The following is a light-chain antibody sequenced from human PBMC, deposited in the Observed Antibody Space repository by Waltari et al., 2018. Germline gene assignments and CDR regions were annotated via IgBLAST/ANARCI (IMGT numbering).Light chain of an antibody. CDR2: VKSDGSH. Sequence: QLVLTQSPSASASLGASVKPTCTLSSGHSTNIIACLQQQPEKGPRFLMNVKSDGSHNKGVGIPDRFSGSSSGAERYLTISSLQSEDEADYYCQTGGHGTWVFGGGTRLTVL. V-gene: IGLV4-69*01. J-gene: IGLJ3*02. CDR1: SGHSTNI. CDR3: QTGGHGTWV.